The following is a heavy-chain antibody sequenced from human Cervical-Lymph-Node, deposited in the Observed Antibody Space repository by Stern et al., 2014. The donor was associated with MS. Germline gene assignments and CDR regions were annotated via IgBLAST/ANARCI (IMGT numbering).Heavy chain of an antibody. CDR1: AFIYSSYW. Sequence: EVHLVESGGGLVQPGGSLRLSCSASAFIYSSYWMSWIRQFPGKGLEWVASINQDGSEEYYLDSVKGRFSISRDNGMHLLFLQMNSLRVEDTALYYCARGKGGPMTWGQGTTVIVSS. J-gene: IGHJ3*01. V-gene: IGHV3-7*04. CDR2: INQDGSEE. CDR3: ARGKGGPMT. D-gene: IGHD3-16*01.